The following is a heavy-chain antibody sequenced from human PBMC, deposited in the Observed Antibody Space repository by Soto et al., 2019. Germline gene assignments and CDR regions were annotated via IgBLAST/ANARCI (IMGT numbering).Heavy chain of an antibody. CDR3: ARDEGLPSDQWLVLGIDY. V-gene: IGHV4-38-2*02. D-gene: IGHD6-19*01. CDR2: IYHSGSA. J-gene: IGHJ4*02. CDR1: GYSISSGYY. Sequence: SETLSLTCAVSGYSISSGYYWGWIRQPPGKGLEWIGNIYHSGSAYYNPSLKSRVTISVDTSKNQFSLKLSSVTAADTAVYYCARDEGLPSDQWLVLGIDYWGQGTLVTVS.